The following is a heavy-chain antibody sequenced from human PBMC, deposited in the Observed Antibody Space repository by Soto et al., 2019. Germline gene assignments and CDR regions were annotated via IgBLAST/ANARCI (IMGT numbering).Heavy chain of an antibody. J-gene: IGHJ3*02. V-gene: IGHV1-3*01. CDR3: AREGGSYCSGGSCKRGASDI. CDR1: GYTFTSYA. D-gene: IGHD2-15*01. Sequence: ASVKVSCKASGYTFTSYAMHWVRQAPGQRLEWMGWINAGNGNTKYSQKFQGRVTITRDTSASTAYMELSSLRSEDTAVYYCAREGGSYCSGGSCKRGASDIWGQGTMVTVSS. CDR2: INAGNGNT.